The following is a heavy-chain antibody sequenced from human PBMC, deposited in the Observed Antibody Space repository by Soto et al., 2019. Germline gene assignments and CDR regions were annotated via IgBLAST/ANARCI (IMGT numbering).Heavy chain of an antibody. Sequence: QVQLVESGGGLVKPGGSLRLSCAASGFTFSDFYMSWIRRAPGKGLEWVSYISSSGPTMFYADSVKGRFTISRDNAKSSLYLQMNSLRAEDTAVYYCARPRSVIPAAITAVDIWGQGTMVTVSS. V-gene: IGHV3-11*01. CDR2: ISSSGPTM. D-gene: IGHD2-2*01. J-gene: IGHJ3*02. CDR3: ARPRSVIPAAITAVDI. CDR1: GFTFSDFY.